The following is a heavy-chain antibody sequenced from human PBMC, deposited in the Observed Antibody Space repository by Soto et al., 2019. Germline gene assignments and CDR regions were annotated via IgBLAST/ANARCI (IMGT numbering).Heavy chain of an antibody. CDR2: ISWDGDTT. V-gene: IGHV3-43*01. CDR1: GFTFDDHN. J-gene: IGHJ4*02. CDR3: ASSQGDY. Sequence: EVYLVESAGDVVQPGGSLRLSCAASGFTFDDHNIHWVRQAPGKGLQWVCLISWDGDTTYYTDSVKGRFTVSRDNSKNSVYLQMDALTPEETAFYYCASSQGDYWGQGTLVTVSS.